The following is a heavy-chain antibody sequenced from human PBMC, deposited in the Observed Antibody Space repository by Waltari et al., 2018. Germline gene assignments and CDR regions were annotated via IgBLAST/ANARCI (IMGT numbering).Heavy chain of an antibody. D-gene: IGHD5-12*01. V-gene: IGHV4-31*03. J-gene: IGHJ3*02. Sequence: QVQLQDPGSVLVKPSQTLSLTCPVSGCYISSGGYYWCWIRQRPVKGLEWIGYIYYSGSTYYNPSLKSRVTISVDTSKNQFSLKLSSVTAADTAVYYCARSLGQYSGYDGSAYAFDIWGQGTMVTVSS. CDR1: GCYISSGGYY. CDR2: IYYSGST. CDR3: ARSLGQYSGYDGSAYAFDI.